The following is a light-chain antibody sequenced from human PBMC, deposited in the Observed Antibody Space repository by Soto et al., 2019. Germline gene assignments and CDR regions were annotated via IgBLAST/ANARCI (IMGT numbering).Light chain of an antibody. J-gene: IGKJ3*01. V-gene: IGKV1-5*01. Sequence: DIQMTQSPSTLSASVGDRVTITCRASQSISSWLAWYQQKPGKAPKLLIYDASSLESGVPSRFSGGGAATDFTLTISSLQPDDFATYYCQQYNSYSLFGPGTKVDIK. CDR3: QQYNSYSL. CDR2: DAS. CDR1: QSISSW.